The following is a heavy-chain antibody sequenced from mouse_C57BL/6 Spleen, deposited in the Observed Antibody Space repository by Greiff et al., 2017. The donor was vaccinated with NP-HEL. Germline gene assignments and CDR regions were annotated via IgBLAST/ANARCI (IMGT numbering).Heavy chain of an antibody. CDR3: ARDYYGSSLFAY. J-gene: IGHJ3*01. CDR2: IDPEDGDT. V-gene: IGHV14-2*01. Sequence: EVQLQQSGAELVKPGASVKLSCTASGFNIKDYYMHWVKQRTEQGLEWIGRIDPEDGDTKYAPKFQGKATITADTSSNTAYLQLSSLTSEDTAVYYCARDYYGSSLFAYWGQGTLVTVSA. D-gene: IGHD1-1*01. CDR1: GFNIKDYY.